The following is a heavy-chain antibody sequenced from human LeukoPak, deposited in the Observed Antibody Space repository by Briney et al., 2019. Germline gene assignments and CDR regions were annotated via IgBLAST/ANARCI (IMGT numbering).Heavy chain of an antibody. CDR3: AKRGVVIRAVIIVGFHKEAYYFDY. J-gene: IGHJ4*02. Sequence: PGGSLRLSCAVSGITLSNYGMSWVRQAPGQGLHWVAGISDRGGSTNYADSVKGRFTISRDNSKNTLYLQMNSLRAEDTAVYFCAKRGVVIRAVIIVGFHKEAYYFDYWGQGALVTVSS. CDR2: ISDRGGST. CDR1: GITLSNYG. D-gene: IGHD3-10*01. V-gene: IGHV3-23*01.